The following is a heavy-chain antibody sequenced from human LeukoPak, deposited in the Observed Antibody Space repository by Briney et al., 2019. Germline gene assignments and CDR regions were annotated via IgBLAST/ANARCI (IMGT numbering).Heavy chain of an antibody. J-gene: IGHJ6*03. D-gene: IGHD2-2*03. CDR3: SGRSRVSGYYYYLDV. CDR1: GGSISRYS. CDR2: IYTSGSA. V-gene: IGHV4-4*09. Sequence: SLCLTYTVSGGSISRYSSSWIGQPPGKGREWSGCIYTSGSANYNTSPKSRDTISLYTPKSKNSLKLRAVSAADTDLYICSGRSRVSGYYYYLDVWGKGTPVTVSS.